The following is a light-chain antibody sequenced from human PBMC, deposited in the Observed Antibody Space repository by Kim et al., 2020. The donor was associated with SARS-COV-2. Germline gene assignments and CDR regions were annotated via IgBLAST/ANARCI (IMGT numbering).Light chain of an antibody. J-gene: IGLJ3*02. CDR2: RNN. CDR3: SAWDRSLSAWV. V-gene: IGLV10-54*01. Sequence: RQTATLTCIGNSNNVGNQGAAWLQQHQGHPPKLLFYRNNNRPSGISERLSASRSGNTASLSITGLQPEDEADYYCSAWDRSLSAWVFGGGTQLTVL. CDR1: SNNVGNQG.